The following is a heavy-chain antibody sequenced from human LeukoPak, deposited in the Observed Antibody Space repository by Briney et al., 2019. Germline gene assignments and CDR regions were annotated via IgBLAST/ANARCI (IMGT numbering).Heavy chain of an antibody. CDR2: IYYSGST. Sequence: PSETLSLTCTVSGGSISSSSYYWGWIRQPPGKGLEWIGSIYYSGSTYYNPSLKSRVTISVDTSKNQFSLKLSSVTAADTAVYYCARHASDYVWGSYRYPNWFDPWGQGTLVTVSS. CDR1: GGSISSSSYY. J-gene: IGHJ5*02. CDR3: ARHASDYVWGSYRYPNWFDP. D-gene: IGHD3-16*02. V-gene: IGHV4-39*01.